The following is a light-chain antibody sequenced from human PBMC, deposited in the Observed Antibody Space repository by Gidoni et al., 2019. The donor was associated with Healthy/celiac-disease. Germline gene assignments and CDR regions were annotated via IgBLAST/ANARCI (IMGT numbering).Light chain of an antibody. J-gene: IGKJ1*01. V-gene: IGKV3-20*01. CDR1: QSVSSSY. Sequence: EIVLTQSPGTLSLSPGERATLYCRASQSVSSSYLAWYQQKPGQATRLLIYGASSRATGIPDRFSGSGSGTDFTLTISRLEPEDCAVYYCQQYGSSPRTFGQGTKVEIK. CDR2: GAS. CDR3: QQYGSSPRT.